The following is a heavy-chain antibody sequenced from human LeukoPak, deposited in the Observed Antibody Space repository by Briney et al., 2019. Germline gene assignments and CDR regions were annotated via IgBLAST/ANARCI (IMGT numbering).Heavy chain of an antibody. V-gene: IGHV5-51*01. CDR1: GSTFTSHW. CDR3: ARPSMGGSRTSCYLIV. D-gene: IGHD2-2*01. J-gene: IGHJ4*02. CDR2: IYPADSET. Sequence: GESLKISCKDSGSTFTSHWIGWVRQMPGKGLEWMGVIYPADSETTYSPSFQGQVTISADNSISTAYLQWSSLTASETAMYYCARPSMGGSRTSCYLIVGGQGTLVTVSS.